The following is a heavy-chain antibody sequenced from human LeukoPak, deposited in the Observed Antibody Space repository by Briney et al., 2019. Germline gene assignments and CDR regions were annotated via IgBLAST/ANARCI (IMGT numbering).Heavy chain of an antibody. D-gene: IGHD3-9*01. V-gene: IGHV4-59*12. CDR1: GGSISSYY. J-gene: IGHJ3*02. Sequence: SETLSLTCTVSGGSISSYYWSWIRQPPGKGLEWIGYIYYSGSTNYNPSLKSRVTISVDTSKNQFSLKLSSVTAADTAVYYCASPRPSRYDILTGYSNDAFDIWGQGTMVTVSS. CDR2: IYYSGST. CDR3: ASPRPSRYDILTGYSNDAFDI.